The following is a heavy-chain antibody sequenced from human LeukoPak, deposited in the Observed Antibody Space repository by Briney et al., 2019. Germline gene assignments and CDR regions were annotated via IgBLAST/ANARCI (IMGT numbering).Heavy chain of an antibody. CDR3: ARQTGSGLFILP. CDR2: IYYSGNT. D-gene: IGHD3/OR15-3a*01. V-gene: IGHV4-39*01. J-gene: IGHJ4*02. CDR1: GVSISSSNSY. Sequence: SETLSLTCTVSGVSISSSNSYWGWIRQPPGKGLEWIGSIYYSGNTYYNASLKSQVSISIDTSKNQFSLRLTSVTTADTAVYYCARQTGSGLFILPGGQGTLVTVSS.